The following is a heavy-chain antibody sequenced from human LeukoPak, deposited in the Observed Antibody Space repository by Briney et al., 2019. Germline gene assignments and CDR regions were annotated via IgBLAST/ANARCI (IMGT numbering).Heavy chain of an antibody. CDR2: IKQDGSDK. CDR1: GFTFNNYW. J-gene: IGHJ4*02. Sequence: PGGSLRLSCVASGFTFNNYWMSWVRQAPGKGLEWVAKIKQDGSDKYYVDSVKGRFTISRDNAKNSLYLQMNSLRAEDTAVYYCASGGWYFDCWGQGTLVTVSS. D-gene: IGHD6-19*01. V-gene: IGHV3-7*01. CDR3: ASGGWYFDC.